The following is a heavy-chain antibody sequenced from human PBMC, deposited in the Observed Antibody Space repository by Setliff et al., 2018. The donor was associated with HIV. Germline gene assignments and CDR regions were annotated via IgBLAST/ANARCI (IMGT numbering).Heavy chain of an antibody. Sequence: SETLSLTCSVSGGSTTSGGYYWSWIRQHPGKGLEYIGYIYYSGSTYYNPSLKSRVTMSIDTSTQQFFLNVTSVTAADAAVYYCAGFSYNFWVYRFDHWGQGALVT. J-gene: IGHJ4*02. CDR1: GGSTTSGGYY. CDR2: IYYSGST. D-gene: IGHD3-3*01. V-gene: IGHV4-31*03. CDR3: AGFSYNFWVYRFDH.